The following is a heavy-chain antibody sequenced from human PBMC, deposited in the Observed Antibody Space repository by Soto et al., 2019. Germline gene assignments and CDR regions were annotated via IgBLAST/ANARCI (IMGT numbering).Heavy chain of an antibody. CDR1: GFTVSSNY. Sequence: GGSLRLSCAASGFTVSSNYMSWVRQAPGKGLEWVTVIYSGGSTYYADSVKGRFTISRHNSKNTLYLQMNSLRAEDTAVYYCARDSGYCSGGSCYPILGAFDIWGQGTMVTVSS. D-gene: IGHD2-15*01. CDR3: ARDSGYCSGGSCYPILGAFDI. J-gene: IGHJ3*02. CDR2: IYSGGST. V-gene: IGHV3-53*04.